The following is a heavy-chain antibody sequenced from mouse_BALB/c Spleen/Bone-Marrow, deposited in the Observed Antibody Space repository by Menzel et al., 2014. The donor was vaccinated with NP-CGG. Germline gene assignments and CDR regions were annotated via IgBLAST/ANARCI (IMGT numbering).Heavy chain of an antibody. V-gene: IGHV2-6-7*01. Sequence: VQLVELGPGLVAPSQSLSITCTVSGFSLTGYGVNWVRQPPGKGLERLGMLLGDGSTDYNSALKSRLSISKDNSKSQVFLKMNSLQTDDTARYYCARDGGNRAWFAYWGQGTLVTVSA. D-gene: IGHD2-1*01. J-gene: IGHJ3*01. CDR3: ARDGGNRAWFAY. CDR1: GFSLTGYG. CDR2: LLGDGST.